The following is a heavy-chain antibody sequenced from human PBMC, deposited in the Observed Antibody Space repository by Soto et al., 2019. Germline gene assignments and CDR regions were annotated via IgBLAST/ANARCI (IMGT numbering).Heavy chain of an antibody. CDR1: GDSISNNY. V-gene: IGHV4-4*07. CDR2: IFISGDT. J-gene: IGHJ4*02. D-gene: IGHD6-19*01. CDR3: AREYTETVAGPTPYYFDY. Sequence: HVQLQESGPGLVKPSETLSLTCSVSGDSISNNYWSWIRQPAGKGLEWIGHIFISGDTNYNPSLKSRVTMSVDTSRNQFSLKLSSVTAADTAVYYCAREYTETVAGPTPYYFDYWGQGTLVTVSA.